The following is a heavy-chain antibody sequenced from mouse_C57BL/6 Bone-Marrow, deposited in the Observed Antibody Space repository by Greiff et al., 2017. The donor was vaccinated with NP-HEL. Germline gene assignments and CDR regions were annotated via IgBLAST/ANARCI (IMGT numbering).Heavy chain of an antibody. V-gene: IGHV1-81*01. CDR3: AREDYGSSWYFDV. CDR2: IYPRSGNT. D-gene: IGHD1-1*01. CDR1: GYTFTSYG. J-gene: IGHJ1*03. Sequence: QVQLQQSGAELARPGASVKLSCKASGYTFTSYGISWVKQRTGQGLEWIGEIYPRSGNTYYNEKFKGKATLTVDQSSSTAYMQLNSLTSEDSAVYYCAREDYGSSWYFDVWGTGTTVTVSS.